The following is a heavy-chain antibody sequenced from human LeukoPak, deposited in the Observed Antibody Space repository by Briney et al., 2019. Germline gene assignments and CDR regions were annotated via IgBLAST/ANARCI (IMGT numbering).Heavy chain of an antibody. J-gene: IGHJ3*02. Sequence: ASVNVACKACGYTFTRQYLHWVRQAPGQGREWMGGINPNSGGSNYAQKFQGCVTKTRDTSISTAYMEMSRLRADDTAVYYCARDLSGIAAAVGGAERTNDAFDIWGQGRMVTVSS. CDR2: INPNSGGS. V-gene: IGHV1-2*04. CDR1: GYTFTRQY. D-gene: IGHD6-13*01. CDR3: ARDLSGIAAAVGGAERTNDAFDI.